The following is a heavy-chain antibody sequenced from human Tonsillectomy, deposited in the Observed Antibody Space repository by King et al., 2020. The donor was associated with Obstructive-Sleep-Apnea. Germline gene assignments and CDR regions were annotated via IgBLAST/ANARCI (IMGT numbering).Heavy chain of an antibody. D-gene: IGHD3-9*01. CDR2: IYYSGRT. V-gene: IGHV4-30-4*01. J-gene: IGHJ4*02. Sequence: QLQESGPGLVKPSQTLSLTCTVSGGSISSGDYYWSWIRQPPGKGLEWIGYIYYSGRTYYNPAPKSRVTISVDTSKNQFTLKLSSVTAADTAVYYCARGNYDILTGYYRSPFDYWGQGTLVTVSS. CDR3: ARGNYDILTGYYRSPFDY. CDR1: GGSISSGDYY.